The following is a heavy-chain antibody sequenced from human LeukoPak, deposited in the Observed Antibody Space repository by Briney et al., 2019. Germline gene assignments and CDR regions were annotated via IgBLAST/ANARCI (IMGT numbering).Heavy chain of an antibody. CDR1: GGSFSGYY. CDR3: ARDETTPLPGAY. CDR2: INHSGST. D-gene: IGHD4-17*01. J-gene: IGHJ4*02. V-gene: IGHV4-34*01. Sequence: SETLSLTCAVYGGSFSGYYWNWIRQPPGKGLEWIGEINHSGSTHYNPSLKSRVTMSVDTSKNQFSMKLSSVTAADTAVYYCARDETTPLPGAYWGQGTLVAVSS.